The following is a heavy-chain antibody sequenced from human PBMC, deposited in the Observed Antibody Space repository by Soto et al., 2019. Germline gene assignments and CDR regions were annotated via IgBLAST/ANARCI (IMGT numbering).Heavy chain of an antibody. Sequence: GGSLRLSCAASGFSISDRYMSWIRQAPGKGLEWVSYSSNSGTFTKYADSVKVRFSISIDNAKNSLYLEINSLRGEDTAIYYCARSGDKLNVLHXWGQGTQVTASX. CDR2: SSNSGTFT. D-gene: IGHD2-21*02. CDR1: GFSISDRY. V-gene: IGHV3-11*03. J-gene: IGHJ4*02. CDR3: ARSGDKLNVLHX.